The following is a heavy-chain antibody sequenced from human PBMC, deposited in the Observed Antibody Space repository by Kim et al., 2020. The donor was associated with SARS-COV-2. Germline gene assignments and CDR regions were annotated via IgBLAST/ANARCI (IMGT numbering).Heavy chain of an antibody. CDR1: GGSISSGGYY. CDR3: ARGGKRGIDY. Sequence: SETLSLTCTVSGGSISSGGYYWSWIRQHPGKGLEWIGYIYYSGSTYYNPSLKSRVTISVDTSKNQFSLKLSSVTAADTAVYYCARGGKRGIDYWGQGTLVTVSS. CDR2: IYYSGST. D-gene: IGHD3-10*01. J-gene: IGHJ4*02. V-gene: IGHV4-31*03.